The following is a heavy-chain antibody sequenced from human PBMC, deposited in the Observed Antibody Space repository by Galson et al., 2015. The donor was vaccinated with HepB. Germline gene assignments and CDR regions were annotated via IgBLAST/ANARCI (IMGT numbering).Heavy chain of an antibody. CDR3: ARAQLLRYFDWFLTPFDY. CDR1: GFTFNNFA. Sequence: SLRLSCAASGFTFNNFAMDWVRQAPDKGLEWVAIISYDGSNKYYADSVKGRFTVSRDNSKNTLYLQMNSLRVEDTAVYYCARAQLLRYFDWFLTPFDYWGQGTLVTVSS. CDR2: ISYDGSNK. J-gene: IGHJ4*02. D-gene: IGHD3-9*01. V-gene: IGHV3-30-3*01.